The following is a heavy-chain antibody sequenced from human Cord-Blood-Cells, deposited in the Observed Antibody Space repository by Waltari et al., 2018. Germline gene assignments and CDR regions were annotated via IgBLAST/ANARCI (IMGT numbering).Heavy chain of an antibody. CDR1: GGTFSSYA. J-gene: IGHJ6*02. Sequence: QVQLVQSGAEVKKPGSSVKVSCKASGGTFSSYAISWVRQAPGQGLEWMGGIIPIFGTANYAQKFQGRVTITADKSTSTAYMELSSLRSEDTAVYYCARDIAAAGNGDYYYGMDVWGQGTTVTVSS. CDR2: IIPIFGTA. CDR3: ARDIAAAGNGDYYYGMDV. V-gene: IGHV1-69*06. D-gene: IGHD6-13*01.